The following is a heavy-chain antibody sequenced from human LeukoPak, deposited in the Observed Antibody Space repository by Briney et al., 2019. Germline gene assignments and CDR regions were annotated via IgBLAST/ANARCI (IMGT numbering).Heavy chain of an antibody. CDR3: ARSVARGYYMDV. J-gene: IGHJ6*03. CDR2: ISGSGGST. Sequence: QPGGSLRLSCAASGFTFSSYAMSWVRQAPGKGLEWVSAISGSGGSTYYADSVKGRFTISRDNSKNSLYLQMNSLRAEDTAVYYCARSVARGYYMDVWGKGTTVTISS. CDR1: GFTFSSYA. V-gene: IGHV3-23*01. D-gene: IGHD6-19*01.